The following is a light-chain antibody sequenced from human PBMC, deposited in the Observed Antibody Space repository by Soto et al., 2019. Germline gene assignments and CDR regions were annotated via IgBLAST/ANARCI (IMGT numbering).Light chain of an antibody. CDR2: GTT. CDR1: QSVSSN. J-gene: IGKJ1*01. Sequence: EIVMTHSPATLSVPPGERATLPCRSSQSVSSNVAWYQQQPRQTPRHLIYGTTTRVTSIPARFSGSRSGTEFTLTISSLQSQDVAVYYCQQYNHWPPWTFGQGTKGDIK. V-gene: IGKV3-15*01. CDR3: QQYNHWPPWT.